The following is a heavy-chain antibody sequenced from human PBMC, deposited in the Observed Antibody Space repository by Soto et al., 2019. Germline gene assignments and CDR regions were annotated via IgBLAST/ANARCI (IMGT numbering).Heavy chain of an antibody. CDR1: GFTFSTYV. V-gene: IGHV3-23*01. J-gene: IGHJ4*02. Sequence: EVQVLESGGGLVQPGGSLRLSCAASGFTFSTYVMTWIRQAPGKGLEWVSAISAGGAGTYYADSVKGRFTISRDNSENTLYLQMNGLRAEDTAVYYCAKRFRGLGRTGYSYFDYWGQGTLVTVSS. CDR3: AKRFRGLGRTGYSYFDY. D-gene: IGHD3-9*01. CDR2: ISAGGAGT.